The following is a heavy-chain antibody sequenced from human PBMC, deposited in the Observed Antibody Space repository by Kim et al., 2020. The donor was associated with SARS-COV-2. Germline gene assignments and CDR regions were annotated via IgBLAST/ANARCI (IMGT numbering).Heavy chain of an antibody. CDR2: IYYSGST. J-gene: IGHJ4*02. CDR3: ARTRYNHPGYSYGHAYDY. D-gene: IGHD5-18*01. Sequence: SETLSLTRTVSGGSISSGGYYWSWIRQHPGKGLEWIGYIYYSGSTYYNPSLKSRVTISVDTSKNQFSLKLSSVTAADTAVYYCARTRYNHPGYSYGHAYDYWGQGTLVTVSS. CDR1: GGSISSGGYY. V-gene: IGHV4-31*03.